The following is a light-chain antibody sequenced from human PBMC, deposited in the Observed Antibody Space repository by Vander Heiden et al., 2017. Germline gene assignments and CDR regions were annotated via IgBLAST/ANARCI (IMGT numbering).Light chain of an antibody. CDR1: QDIGSW. CDR3: QQANSFPRVT. J-gene: IGKJ3*01. V-gene: IGKV1-12*01. Sequence: DILVSPPPPSAPASAGDRVTITCRASQDIGSWLAWYQQKPGKAPKLLIYAASSLQSGVPERFSGSGSGTDFTLTISSLQPEDFATYFCQQANSFPRVTFGPGTKVDIK. CDR2: AAS.